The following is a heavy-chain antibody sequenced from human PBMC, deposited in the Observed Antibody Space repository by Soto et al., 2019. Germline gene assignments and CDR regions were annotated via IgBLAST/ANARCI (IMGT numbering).Heavy chain of an antibody. CDR3: AKDGAYSSSWYQNAFDI. V-gene: IGHV3-23*01. D-gene: IGHD6-13*01. CDR2: ISGSGGST. CDR1: GFTFSSYA. J-gene: IGHJ3*02. Sequence: PGGSLRLSCAASGFTFSSYAMSWVRQAPGKGLEWVSAISGSGGSTYYADSVKGRFTISRDNSKNTLYLQMDSLRAEDTAVYYCAKDGAYSSSWYQNAFDIWGQGTMVTVSS.